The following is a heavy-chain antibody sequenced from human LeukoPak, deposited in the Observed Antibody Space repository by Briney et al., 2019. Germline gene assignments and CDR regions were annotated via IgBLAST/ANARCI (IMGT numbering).Heavy chain of an antibody. D-gene: IGHD5-12*01. V-gene: IGHV3-7*01. CDR3: VRDGGVSGYDLLDY. J-gene: IGHJ4*02. Sequence: GGSLRLSCTASGFIFSNYWMTWVRQAPGKGLEWVAQINQDGSKEYYIDSVKARFSISRDNTRNSLSLQMSSLRAEDTAVYYCVRDGGVSGYDLLDYWGQGTLVTVSS. CDR1: GFIFSNYW. CDR2: INQDGSKE.